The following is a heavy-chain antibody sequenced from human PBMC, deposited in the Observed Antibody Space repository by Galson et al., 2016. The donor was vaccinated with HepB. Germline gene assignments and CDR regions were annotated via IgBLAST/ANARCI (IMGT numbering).Heavy chain of an antibody. Sequence: SVKVSCKASGYTFINNAIHWVRQAPGQRLEWMGWINVENGNTKYSQKFQGRVTMTRDTTASSADMELSSLKSEETAIYYCARSSSWFGGVDYWGQGTLVTVSS. D-gene: IGHD3-16*01. CDR2: INVENGNT. CDR1: GYTFINNA. V-gene: IGHV1-3*01. J-gene: IGHJ4*02. CDR3: ARSSSWFGGVDY.